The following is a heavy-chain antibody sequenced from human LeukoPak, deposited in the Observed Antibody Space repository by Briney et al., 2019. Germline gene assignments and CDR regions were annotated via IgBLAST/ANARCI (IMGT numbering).Heavy chain of an antibody. CDR3: AELGITMIGGV. CDR1: GFTFRSYS. J-gene: IGHJ6*04. D-gene: IGHD3-10*02. V-gene: IGHV3-21*01. Sequence: GGSLRLSCAASGFTFRSYSMNWVRQAPGKGLEWVSSISTSRSYIYYADSVKGRFTISRDNAKNSLYLQMNSLRAEDTAVYYCAELGITMIGGVWGKGTTVTISS. CDR2: ISTSRSYI.